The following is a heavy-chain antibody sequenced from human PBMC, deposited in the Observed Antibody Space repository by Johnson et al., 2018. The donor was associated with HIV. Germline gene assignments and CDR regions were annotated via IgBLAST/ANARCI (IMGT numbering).Heavy chain of an antibody. V-gene: IGHV3-33*06. CDR1: GFTFSNFG. CDR3: ANDFWSGSGI. D-gene: IGHD3-3*01. J-gene: IGHJ3*02. CDR2: IWYDGSNK. Sequence: QVQLVESGGGVVQPGRSLRLSCAASGFTFSNFGMHWVRQAPGKGLEWVAVIWYDGSNKYYADSVKGRFTISRDNSKRTLYLQMNSLRAEDTAVYYCANDFWSGSGIWGQGTMVTVSS.